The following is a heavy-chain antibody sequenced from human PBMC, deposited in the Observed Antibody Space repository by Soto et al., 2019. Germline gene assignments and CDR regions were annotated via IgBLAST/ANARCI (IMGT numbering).Heavy chain of an antibody. CDR2: IRGSGDTT. J-gene: IGHJ4*02. V-gene: IGHV3-23*01. CDR1: GFTFSTYA. Sequence: EVQLLESGGGLVQPGGSLRLSCAASGFTFSTYAMSWVRQAPGKGLEWVSAIRGSGDTTYYADSVKGRFTISRDNSKNTLYLQMISLRAEDTAVYYCAKDGGGGFIAGIDYWGQGTLVTVSS. D-gene: IGHD3-16*01. CDR3: AKDGGGGFIAGIDY.